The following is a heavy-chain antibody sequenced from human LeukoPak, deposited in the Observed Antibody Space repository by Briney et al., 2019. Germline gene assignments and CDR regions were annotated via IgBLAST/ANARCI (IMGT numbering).Heavy chain of an antibody. V-gene: IGHV3-23*01. Sequence: GRSLRLSCAASGFTFSSHGMHWVRQAPGKGLESVSSISGNSGSTYYADSVKGRFTISRDNSRNTLYLQMNSLRAEDTAVYYCAKGSPAPDYWGQGILVTVS. CDR3: AKGSPAPDY. J-gene: IGHJ4*02. CDR1: GFTFSSHG. CDR2: ISGNSGST.